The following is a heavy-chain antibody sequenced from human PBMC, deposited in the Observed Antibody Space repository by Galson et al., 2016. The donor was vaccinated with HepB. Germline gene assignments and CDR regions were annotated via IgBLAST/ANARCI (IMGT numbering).Heavy chain of an antibody. CDR3: AKSNEFYCSGTYHNNNGHLDY. CDR2: ISGRGGST. CDR1: GFSFSSFA. D-gene: IGHD3-10*01. Sequence: SLRLSCAGSGFSFSSFAMSWVRQAPGKGLQWVSTISGRGGSTYYADSVKGRFTISRDNSKNVLYLQVNRLRAEDTATYYCAKSNEFYCSGTYHNNNGHLDYCGQGTLVTVSS. V-gene: IGHV3-23*01. J-gene: IGHJ4*02.